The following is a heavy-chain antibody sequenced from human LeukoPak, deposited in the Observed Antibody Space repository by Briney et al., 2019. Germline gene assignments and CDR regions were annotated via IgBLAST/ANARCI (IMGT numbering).Heavy chain of an antibody. CDR2: ISGSGGST. Sequence: GGSLRLSCAASGFTFSSYAMSWVRQAPGKGLEWVSAISGSGGSTYYAGSVKGRFTISRDNSKNTLYLQMNSLRAEDTAVYYCAKVGYCSSTSCYDYGMDVWGQGTTVTVSS. CDR3: AKVGYCSSTSCYDYGMDV. D-gene: IGHD2-2*01. CDR1: GFTFSSYA. J-gene: IGHJ6*02. V-gene: IGHV3-23*01.